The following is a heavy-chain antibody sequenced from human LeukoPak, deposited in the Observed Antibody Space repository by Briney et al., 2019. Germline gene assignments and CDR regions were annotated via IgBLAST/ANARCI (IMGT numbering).Heavy chain of an antibody. J-gene: IGHJ5*02. CDR1: GYTFTSYY. Sequence: SVKVSCKASGYTFTSYYMHWVRQAPGQGLEWMGGIIPIFGTANYAQKFQGRVTITTDESTSTAYMELSSLRSEDAAVYYCAREGGFPIGSGSYNWFDPWGQGTLVTVSS. CDR2: IIPIFGTA. V-gene: IGHV1-69*05. D-gene: IGHD3-10*01. CDR3: AREGGFPIGSGSYNWFDP.